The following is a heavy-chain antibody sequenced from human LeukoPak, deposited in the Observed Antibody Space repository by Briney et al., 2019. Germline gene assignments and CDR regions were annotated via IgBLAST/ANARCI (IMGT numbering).Heavy chain of an antibody. D-gene: IGHD3-22*01. Sequence: PGGSLRLSCAASGFTFSSHWMSWVRQAPGKGLEWVANIKPDGSEKYPVDSVKGRFTISRDSAKNTLYLQMNSLRAEDTAVYYCARDHYYDSSGPTDYWGQGTLVTVSS. CDR1: GFTFSSHW. CDR3: ARDHYYDSSGPTDY. J-gene: IGHJ4*02. CDR2: IKPDGSEK. V-gene: IGHV3-7*01.